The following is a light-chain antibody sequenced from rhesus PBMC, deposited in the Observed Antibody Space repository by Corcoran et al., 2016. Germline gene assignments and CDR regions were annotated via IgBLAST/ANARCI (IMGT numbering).Light chain of an antibody. CDR3: QQGYSYPLT. J-gene: IGKJ4*01. CDR2: YAN. V-gene: IGKV1-32*02. CDR1: QGISNY. Sequence: DIQMPQSPSSLSASVGDRVTITCRASQGISNYLNWYQQKPGKAPKLLIYYANRLESGVPTRFSGIGFGTEFTITISSLQPEYFATDYCQQGYSYPLTFDGGTKVELK.